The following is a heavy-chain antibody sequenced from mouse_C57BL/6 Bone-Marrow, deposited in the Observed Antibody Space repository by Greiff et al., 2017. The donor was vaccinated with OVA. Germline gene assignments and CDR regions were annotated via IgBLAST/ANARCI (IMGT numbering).Heavy chain of an antibody. CDR3: AKRGGYDGYYVEAMDY. Sequence: VQLKESGPGLVQPSQSLSITCTVSGFSLTSYGVHWVRQSPGKGLEWLGVIWRGGSTDYNAAFMSRLSITKDNSKSQVFFKMNSLQADDTAIYYCAKRGGYDGYYVEAMDYWGQGTSVTVSS. V-gene: IGHV2-5*01. CDR2: IWRGGST. J-gene: IGHJ4*01. CDR1: GFSLTSYG. D-gene: IGHD2-3*01.